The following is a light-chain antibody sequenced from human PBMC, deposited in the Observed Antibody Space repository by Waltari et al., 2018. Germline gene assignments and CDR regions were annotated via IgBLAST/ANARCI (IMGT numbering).Light chain of an antibody. V-gene: IGKV2-28*01. J-gene: IGKJ1*01. CDR3: MQVLLAWT. Sequence: IVMTQSPLSLPVIPGEPASISCRSSQSLLHSNGHYYLDWYVQKPGQSPQLLIYLGSNRASGVPDRFSGSASGTDYTLKISRVEAEDVRVYYCMQVLLAWTCGQGTTVEIK. CDR1: QSLLHSNGHYY. CDR2: LGS.